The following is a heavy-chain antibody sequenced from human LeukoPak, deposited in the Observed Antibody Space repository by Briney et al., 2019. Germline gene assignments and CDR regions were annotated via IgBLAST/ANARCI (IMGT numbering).Heavy chain of an antibody. CDR3: ARSLPYGTTWYGRSDF. Sequence: GGSLRLSCAASGFTFSRIFSSYWMSWVRQAPGKGLEWVANIKQDGSEKHYVDSVKGRFTISRDNAMNSLYLQMNSLRAEDTAIYYCARSLPYGTTWYGRSDFWGQGTLVTVSS. D-gene: IGHD6-13*01. CDR1: GFTFSRIFSSYW. J-gene: IGHJ4*02. V-gene: IGHV3-7*03. CDR2: IKQDGSEK.